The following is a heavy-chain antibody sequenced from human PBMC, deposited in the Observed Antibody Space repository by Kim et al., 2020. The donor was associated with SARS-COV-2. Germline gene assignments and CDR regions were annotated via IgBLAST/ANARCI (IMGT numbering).Heavy chain of an antibody. CDR2: IYYSGST. V-gene: IGHV4-59*08. CDR3: ARHLRNMGEGLIFGVVIIPAAFDP. J-gene: IGHJ5*02. Sequence: SETLSLTCTVSSGSISSHYWSWIRQPPGKGLEWIGYIYYSGSTNYNPSLKSRVTISVDTSKNQFSLKLSSVTAADTAVYYCARHLRNMGEGLIFGVVIIPAAFDPWGQGTLVTVSS. CDR1: SGSISSHY. D-gene: IGHD3-3*01.